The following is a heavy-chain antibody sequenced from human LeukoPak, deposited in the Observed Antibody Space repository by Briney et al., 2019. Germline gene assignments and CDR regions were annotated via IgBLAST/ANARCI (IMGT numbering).Heavy chain of an antibody. Sequence: ASVKVSCKASGGTFSSYATSWVRQAPGQGLEWMGRIIPIFGTANYAQKFQGRVTITTDESTSTAYMELSSLRSEDTAVYYCARYYYDSSGYYSNAFDIWGQGTMVTVSS. CDR3: ARYYYDSSGYYSNAFDI. CDR2: IIPIFGTA. J-gene: IGHJ3*02. D-gene: IGHD3-22*01. CDR1: GGTFSSYA. V-gene: IGHV1-69*05.